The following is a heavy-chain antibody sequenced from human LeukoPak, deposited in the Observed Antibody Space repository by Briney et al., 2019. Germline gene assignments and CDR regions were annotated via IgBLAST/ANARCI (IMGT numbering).Heavy chain of an antibody. Sequence: PGGSLRLSCAASGFTFSSYSMNWFRKAPGKGLEWVSSISSSSYIYYADSVKGRFTISRDNAKNSLYLQMNSLRAEDTAVYYCARTTVTDDSTFDYWGQGTLVTVSS. J-gene: IGHJ4*02. CDR3: ARTTVTDDSTFDY. D-gene: IGHD4-17*01. CDR1: GFTFSSYS. V-gene: IGHV3-21*01. CDR2: ISSSSYI.